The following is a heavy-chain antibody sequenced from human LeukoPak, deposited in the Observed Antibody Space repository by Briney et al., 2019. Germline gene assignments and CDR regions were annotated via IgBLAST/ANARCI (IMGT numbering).Heavy chain of an antibody. D-gene: IGHD3-9*01. CDR3: ARGNPDWSIGY. CDR2: ISSNSGSI. CDR1: GFTFSSYW. V-gene: IGHV3-9*01. Sequence: GGSLRLSCAASGFTFSSYWMHWVRQAPGKGLEWVAGISSNSGSIGYGDSVKGRFTISRDNTMNSVYLQMNTVRAEDAALYYCARGNPDWSIGYWGQGTLVTVSA. J-gene: IGHJ4*02.